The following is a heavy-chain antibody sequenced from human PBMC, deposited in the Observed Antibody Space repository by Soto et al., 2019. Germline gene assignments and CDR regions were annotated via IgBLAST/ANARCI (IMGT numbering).Heavy chain of an antibody. Sequence: GGSLRLSCAASGFTFSSYAMHRVRQAPGKGLEWVAVISYDGSNKYYADSVKGRFTISRDNSKNTLYLQMNSLRAEDTAVYYCARGDYDILTGYIEYFDYWGQGTLVTVSS. CDR2: ISYDGSNK. CDR1: GFTFSSYA. J-gene: IGHJ4*02. CDR3: ARGDYDILTGYIEYFDY. D-gene: IGHD3-9*01. V-gene: IGHV3-30-3*01.